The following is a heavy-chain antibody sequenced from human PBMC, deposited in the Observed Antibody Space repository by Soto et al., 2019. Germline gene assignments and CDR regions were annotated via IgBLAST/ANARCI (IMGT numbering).Heavy chain of an antibody. CDR3: AKDRLEPELGWIEY. V-gene: IGHV3-30*18. CDR2: ISYAGSKK. D-gene: IGHD6-19*01. J-gene: IGHJ4*01. Sequence: FLRLCCAASGFSSSNSGMYWVRQAAGRVLGWVAIISYAGSKKYYADPVKGRFTTSSDDSKNAVYLQMNSLRVDATAVYYCAKDRLEPELGWIEYWGQQTLVTVGS. CDR1: GFSSSNSG.